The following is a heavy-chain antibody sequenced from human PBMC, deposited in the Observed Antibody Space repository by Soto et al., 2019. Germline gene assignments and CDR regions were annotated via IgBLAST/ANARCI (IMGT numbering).Heavy chain of an antibody. J-gene: IGHJ3*01. CDR2: IYWDDDQ. D-gene: IGHD2-2*01. CDR1: GFSLSTDGVG. V-gene: IGHV2-5*02. CDR3: AHAYGGTSWPNDVFAV. Sequence: QITLKASGPTLVKPTQTLTLSCTFSGFSLSTDGVGVGWIRQPQGKALEWLALIYWDDDQRDSPSLKTRLTITKDTSKNQMVLTMTNMDPVDTATYYCAHAYGGTSWPNDVFAVWGQGTVVTVSS.